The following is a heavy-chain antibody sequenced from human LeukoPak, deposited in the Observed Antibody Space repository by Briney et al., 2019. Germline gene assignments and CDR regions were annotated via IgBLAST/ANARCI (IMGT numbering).Heavy chain of an antibody. CDR3: AKDMGGSYYAVDV. Sequence: GRSLRLSCAASGFTFDDYAMHWVRQAPGKGLEWVSGISWNSGSIGYADSVKGRFTTSRDNAKNSLYLQMNSLRAEDTALYYCAKDMGGSYYAVDVWGQGTTVTVSS. V-gene: IGHV3-9*01. CDR2: ISWNSGSI. D-gene: IGHD1-26*01. CDR1: GFTFDDYA. J-gene: IGHJ6*02.